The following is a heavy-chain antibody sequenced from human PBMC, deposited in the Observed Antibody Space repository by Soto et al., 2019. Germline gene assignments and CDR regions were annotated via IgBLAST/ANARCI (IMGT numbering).Heavy chain of an antibody. CDR1: GFTFSDYY. CDR3: ARVRIAARLWMFYFDY. D-gene: IGHD6-6*01. J-gene: IGHJ4*02. Sequence: GGSLRLSCAASGFTFSDYYMSWIRQAPGKGLEWVSYISSSGSTIYYADSVKGRFTISRDNAKNSLYLQMNSLRAEDTAVYYCARVRIAARLWMFYFDYWGQGTLVTVSS. V-gene: IGHV3-11*01. CDR2: ISSSGSTI.